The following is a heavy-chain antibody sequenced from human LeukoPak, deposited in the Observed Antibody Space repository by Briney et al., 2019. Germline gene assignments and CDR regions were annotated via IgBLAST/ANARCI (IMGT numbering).Heavy chain of an antibody. CDR2: ISDSGDST. CDR3: ARSALPAAMELSPMNDY. D-gene: IGHD2-2*01. CDR1: GFTFSTYA. V-gene: IGHV3-23*01. Sequence: GGSLRLSCAASGFTFSTYAMSWVRQAPGKGLEWVSAISDSGDSTYYADSVKGRFTISRDNSKNTVYLQMNSLRAEDTAVYYCARSALPAAMELSPMNDYWGQGALVTVSS. J-gene: IGHJ4*02.